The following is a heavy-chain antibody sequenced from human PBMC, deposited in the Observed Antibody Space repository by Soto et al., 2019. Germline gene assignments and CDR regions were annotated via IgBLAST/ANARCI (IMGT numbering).Heavy chain of an antibody. V-gene: IGHV1-8*03. CDR1: GYTFTEYD. J-gene: IGHJ4*02. Sequence: ASVKVSCKTSGYTFTEYDINWVRQAPGQGLEYMGWVSPENRNAGYAPQFRGRVSITADTSINTVYLELTTLTYEDTAVYDCEVTTGYWGQGTMVTVSS. CDR2: VSPENRNA. CDR3: EVTTGY. D-gene: IGHD4-17*01.